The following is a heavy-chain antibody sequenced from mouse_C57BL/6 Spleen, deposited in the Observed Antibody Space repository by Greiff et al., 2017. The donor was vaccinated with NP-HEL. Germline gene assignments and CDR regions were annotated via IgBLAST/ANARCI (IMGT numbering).Heavy chain of an antibody. CDR3: TREDGSSPFAC. Sequence: EVKLVESGEGLVKPGGSLKLSCAASGFTFSSYAMSWVRQTPEKRLEWVAYISSGGDYIYYADTVKGRFNISRDNARNTRYLQMSNMKSEDTAMYYCTREDGSSPFACLGQGTLVTVAA. V-gene: IGHV5-9-1*02. J-gene: IGHJ3*01. D-gene: IGHD1-1*01. CDR1: GFTFSSYA. CDR2: ISSGGDYI.